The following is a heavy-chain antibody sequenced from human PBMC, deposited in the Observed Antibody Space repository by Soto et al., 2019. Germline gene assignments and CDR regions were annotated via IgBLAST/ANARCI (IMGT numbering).Heavy chain of an antibody. V-gene: IGHV4-30-4*01. D-gene: IGHD4-17*01. CDR2: IYYSGST. CDR3: ARAAKTTGVDY. CDR1: GGSISSGDYY. Sequence: PSETLSLTCTVSGGSISSGDYYWSWIRQPPGKGLEWIGYIYYSGSTYYNPSLKSRVTISVDTSKNQFSLKLSSVTAADTAVYYCARAAKTTGVDYWGQGTLVTVSS. J-gene: IGHJ4*02.